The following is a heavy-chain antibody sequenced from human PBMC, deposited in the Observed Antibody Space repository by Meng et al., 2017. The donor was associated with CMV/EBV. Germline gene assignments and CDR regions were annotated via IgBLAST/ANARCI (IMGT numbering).Heavy chain of an antibody. V-gene: IGHV3-7*01. CDR2: IKQDGSEK. CDR1: GFTFSSYW. CDR3: ARDNTIFGVGMDV. D-gene: IGHD3-3*01. Sequence: GESLKISCAASGFTFSSYWMSWVRQAPGKGLEWVANIKQDGSEKYYVDSVKGRFTISRDNAKNSLYLQMNSLRAEDTAVYYCARDNTIFGVGMDVWGHGTTVTVSS. J-gene: IGHJ6*02.